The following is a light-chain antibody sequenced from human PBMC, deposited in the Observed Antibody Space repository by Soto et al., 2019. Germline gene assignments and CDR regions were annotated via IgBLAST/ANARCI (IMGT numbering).Light chain of an antibody. CDR3: QAWDSSTAGVV. Sequence: SYELTQPPSVSVSPGQTASITCSGDKLGDKYACWYQQKPGQSPVLVIYQDSKRPSGIPERFSGSNSGNTATLTISGTQAMDEADYYCQAWDSSTAGVVFGGGTKLPS. V-gene: IGLV3-1*01. CDR2: QDS. CDR1: KLGDKY. J-gene: IGLJ2*01.